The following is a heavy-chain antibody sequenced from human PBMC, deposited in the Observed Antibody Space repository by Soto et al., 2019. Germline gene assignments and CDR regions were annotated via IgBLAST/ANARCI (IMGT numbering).Heavy chain of an antibody. CDR3: ARGDGYIYGNTFDS. V-gene: IGHV3-30-3*01. J-gene: IGHJ4*02. Sequence: QVQLVESGGGVVQPGRSLRLSCAASGFTFNNYAMHWVRQAPGKGLEWVAFISYDGSSKYYADSVTGRVTISRDNSRNTLYLQMNSLRAEDTAVYYCARGDGYIYGNTFDSWGQGTLVSVSS. CDR1: GFTFNNYA. CDR2: ISYDGSSK. D-gene: IGHD5-18*01.